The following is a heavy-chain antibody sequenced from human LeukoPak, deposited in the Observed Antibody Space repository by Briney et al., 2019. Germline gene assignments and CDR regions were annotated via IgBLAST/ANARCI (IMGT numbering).Heavy chain of an antibody. D-gene: IGHD3-22*01. V-gene: IGHV3-74*01. J-gene: IGHJ4*02. Sequence: GGSLRLSCAASGFTFSTYGVHWVRQAPGRGLVCVSYINDDGSSTRYADSVKGRFTISRDNSKNTLFLQMNSLRAEDTAVYYCAKDSGPYTSGYYGHWGQGTLVTVSS. CDR1: GFTFSTYG. CDR3: AKDSGPYTSGYYGH. CDR2: INDDGSST.